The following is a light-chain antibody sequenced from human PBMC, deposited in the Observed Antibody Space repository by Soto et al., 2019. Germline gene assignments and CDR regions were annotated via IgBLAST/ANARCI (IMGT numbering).Light chain of an antibody. J-gene: IGLJ1*01. CDR2: EVS. CDR3: DSYTSSRAYV. V-gene: IGLV2-14*01. Sequence: QSVLTQPASVSGSPGQSITISCTGTSSDVDGYNYVSWYQQNPGKAPKLMIYEVSNRPSGVSNRFSGSKSGNTAFLTISGLQAEDEADYYCDSYTSSRAYVFGIGTKVTVL. CDR1: SSDVDGYNY.